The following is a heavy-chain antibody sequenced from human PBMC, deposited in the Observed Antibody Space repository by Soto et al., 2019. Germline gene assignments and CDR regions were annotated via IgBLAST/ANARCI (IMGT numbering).Heavy chain of an antibody. V-gene: IGHV6-1*01. CDR3: ARDRDFLRLYSSSWYGPDYFEY. J-gene: IGHJ4*02. CDR1: VDSVSSNSAA. Sequence: SQTRSLTCAISVDSVSSNSAAWNWIRQSPSRGLEWLGRTYYRYKWYNHYAVSVKSRITISPDTSKNQLSLQLNSVTPEDTAVYYCARDRDFLRLYSSSWYGPDYFEYWGQGTLVTVSS. CDR2: TYYRYKWYN. D-gene: IGHD6-13*01.